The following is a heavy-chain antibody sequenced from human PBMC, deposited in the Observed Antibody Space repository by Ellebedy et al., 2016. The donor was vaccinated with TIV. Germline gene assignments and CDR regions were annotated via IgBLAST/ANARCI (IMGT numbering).Heavy chain of an antibody. Sequence: PGGSLRLSCAASGFTVSSNFMTWVRQPPGKGLEWVSVIYGGGTTYYANSVKGRFTISRQKSKNSLDLQMNNLGVEDTAVYYCARATVTPILDYWGQGTLVTVSS. CDR2: IYGGGTT. CDR3: ARATVTPILDY. J-gene: IGHJ4*02. D-gene: IGHD4-17*01. V-gene: IGHV3-53*04. CDR1: GFTVSSNF.